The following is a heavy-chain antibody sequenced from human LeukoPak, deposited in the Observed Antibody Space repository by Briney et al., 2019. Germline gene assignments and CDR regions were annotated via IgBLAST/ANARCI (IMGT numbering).Heavy chain of an antibody. J-gene: IGHJ5*02. Sequence: GGSLRLSCAASGFTFSSYGMHWLRQSPGKGLEWVAFIRYDGSNKYYADSMKGRFTISRDNSKNSLYLQMNSLRTEDTAVYYCAKNQMRYWFGPLGQGTLVTVSS. CDR3: AKNQMRYWFGP. D-gene: IGHD3-9*01. CDR2: IRYDGSNK. V-gene: IGHV3-30*02. CDR1: GFTFSSYG.